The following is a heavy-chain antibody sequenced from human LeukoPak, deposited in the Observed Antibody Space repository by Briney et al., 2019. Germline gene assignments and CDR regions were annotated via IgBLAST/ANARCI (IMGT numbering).Heavy chain of an antibody. Sequence: KPSETLSLTCTVSGGSISSSSYYWGWIRQPPGKGLEWIGSIYYSGSTYYNLSLKSRVTISVDTSKNQFSLKLSSVTAADTAVYYCASIYLVGATRPFDYWGQGTLVTVSS. J-gene: IGHJ4*02. CDR2: IYYSGST. CDR1: GGSISSSSYY. D-gene: IGHD1-26*01. CDR3: ASIYLVGATRPFDY. V-gene: IGHV4-39*01.